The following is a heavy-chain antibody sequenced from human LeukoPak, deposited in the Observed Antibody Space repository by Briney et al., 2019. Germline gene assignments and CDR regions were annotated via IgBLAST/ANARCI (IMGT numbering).Heavy chain of an antibody. J-gene: IGHJ4*02. CDR2: ISLDGGHI. CDR1: RFTFSRFA. D-gene: IGHD2-21*02. Sequence: GRSLRLPCAASRFTFSRFAMHWVRQAPGKGLECVAVISLDGGHIYYSDSLKGRFTISRDNSKNTLYLQMNSLRPEDTAVYYCGRVAASVTYFDYWGQGTLVTVSS. V-gene: IGHV3-30-3*01. CDR3: GRVAASVTYFDY.